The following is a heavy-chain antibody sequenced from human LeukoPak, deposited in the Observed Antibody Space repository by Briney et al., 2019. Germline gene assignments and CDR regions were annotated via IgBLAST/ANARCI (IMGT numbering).Heavy chain of an antibody. V-gene: IGHV3-53*01. CDR3: AAVAAAGPLGSDAFDI. Sequence: PGGSLRLSCAASGFTVSSNYMSRVRQAPGKGLEWVSVIYRGGSTYYADSVKGRFTISRDNSKNTLYLQMNSLRAEDTAVYYCAAVAAAGPLGSDAFDIWGQGTMVTVS. D-gene: IGHD6-13*01. CDR1: GFTVSSNY. J-gene: IGHJ3*02. CDR2: IYRGGST.